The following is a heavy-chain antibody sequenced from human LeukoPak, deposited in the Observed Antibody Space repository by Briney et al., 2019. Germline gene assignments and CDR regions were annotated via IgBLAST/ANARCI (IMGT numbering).Heavy chain of an antibody. Sequence: SETLSLTCAVSGGSISSGGYSWSWIRQPPGKGLEWIGYIYHGGSANYNPSLKSRVTISVDRSKNQFSLKLNSVTAADTALYYCARAGDLIVVAMGAFDVWGQGTMVTVSS. CDR3: ARAGDLIVVAMGAFDV. CDR1: GGSISSGGYS. CDR2: IYHGGSA. J-gene: IGHJ3*01. D-gene: IGHD2-15*01. V-gene: IGHV4-30-2*01.